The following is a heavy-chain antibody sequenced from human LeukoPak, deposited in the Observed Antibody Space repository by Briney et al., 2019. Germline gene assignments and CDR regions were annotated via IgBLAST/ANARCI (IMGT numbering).Heavy chain of an antibody. CDR1: GGSISSSY. J-gene: IGHJ4*02. D-gene: IGHD3-22*01. CDR3: ARVGSGYIYYFDD. CDR2: VYYSGST. V-gene: IGHV4-59*01. Sequence: PSETLSLTCTVSGGSISSSYCIWIRQPPGKGLEYIGYVYYSGSTDYNPSLKSRVTISVDTSKNQFSLKLSSVTAADTAVYYCARVGSGYIYYFDDWGQGTLVTVSS.